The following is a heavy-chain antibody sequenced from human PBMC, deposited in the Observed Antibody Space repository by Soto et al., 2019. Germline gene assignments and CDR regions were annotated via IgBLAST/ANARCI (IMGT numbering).Heavy chain of an antibody. Sequence: QVQLVQSGAEVKKPGASVKVSCKASGYTFTSYGISWVRQAPGQGLEWMEWISAYTGYTNYAQKLQRRVTMTTDTATSKAYMELRSLRSYDTAVYYCARDEEYCSSNKCYNMPHYDAFDSWGKGTMVTVSS. J-gene: IGHJ3*02. CDR3: ARDEEYCSSNKCYNMPHYDAFDS. V-gene: IGHV1-18*01. CDR1: GYTFTSYG. CDR2: ISAYTGYT. D-gene: IGHD2-2*01.